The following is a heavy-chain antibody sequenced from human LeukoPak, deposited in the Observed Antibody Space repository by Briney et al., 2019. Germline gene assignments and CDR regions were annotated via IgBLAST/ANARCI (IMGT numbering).Heavy chain of an antibody. CDR1: GASISRSSYY. CDR3: ARYYGGSDSLDI. J-gene: IGHJ3*02. CDR2: IYTSGNT. Sequence: SETLSLTCTVSGASISRSSYYWSWIRQPAGKGLEWIGRIYTSGNTNYNPSLKSRVTMSVDTSKNQFSLKLSSVTAADTAVYYCARYYGGSDSLDIWGQGTMVTVSS. D-gene: IGHD4-23*01. V-gene: IGHV4-61*02.